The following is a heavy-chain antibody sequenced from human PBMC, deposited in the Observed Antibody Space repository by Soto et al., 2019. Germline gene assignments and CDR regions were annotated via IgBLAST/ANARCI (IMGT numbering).Heavy chain of an antibody. D-gene: IGHD1-1*01. CDR1: GGSISSGDYY. CDR2: IYYSGST. CDR3: ARDEVEGTYYYYGMDV. V-gene: IGHV4-30-4*01. J-gene: IGHJ6*02. Sequence: PSETLSLTCTVSGGSISSGDYYWSWIRQPPGKGLEWIGYIYYSGSTYYNPSLKSRVTISVDTSKNQFSLKLSSVTAADTAVYYCARDEVEGTYYYYGMDVWGQGTTVTVSS.